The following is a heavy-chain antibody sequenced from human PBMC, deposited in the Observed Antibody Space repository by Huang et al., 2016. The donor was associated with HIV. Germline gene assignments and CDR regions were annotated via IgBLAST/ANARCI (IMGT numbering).Heavy chain of an antibody. Sequence: QVQLVESGGGVAQPGRSLRLSCAASGFTFSGYAMHWVRQGPGKGVEGGAVITYEGRNKQDADSVKGRFTISRDNSKNTLYLQMNSLRAEDTAVYYCARDGLVSNYYYDSSGYYLGDAFDIWGQGTMVTVSS. D-gene: IGHD3-22*01. CDR2: ITYEGRNK. CDR3: ARDGLVSNYYYDSSGYYLGDAFDI. J-gene: IGHJ3*02. V-gene: IGHV3-30*04. CDR1: GFTFSGYA.